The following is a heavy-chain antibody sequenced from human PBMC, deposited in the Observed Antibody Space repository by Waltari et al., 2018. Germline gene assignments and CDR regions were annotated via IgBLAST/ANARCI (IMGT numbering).Heavy chain of an antibody. J-gene: IGHJ4*02. V-gene: IGHV3-33*01. D-gene: IGHD3-10*01. CDR1: GFTFSSYG. Sequence: QVQLVESGGGVVQPGRSLRLSCAASGFTFSSYGMHWVRQAPGKGLEWVAVIWYDGSNKYYADSVKGRFTISRDNSKNTLYLQMNSLRAEDTAVYHCAREIYGSGPTFDYWGQGTLVTVSS. CDR2: IWYDGSNK. CDR3: AREIYGSGPTFDY.